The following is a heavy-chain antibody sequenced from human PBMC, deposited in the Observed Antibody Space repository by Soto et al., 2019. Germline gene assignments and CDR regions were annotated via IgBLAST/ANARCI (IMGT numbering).Heavy chain of an antibody. CDR1: GFSLTTSGVG. Sequence: QITLNESGPTVVRPTETLTLTCRFSGFSLTTSGVGVGWIRQSPGKAPEWLALIYWDDDKRYSASLKSRLTITKDTSNNQVVLTVSDLDRTDTATYYCAHRVLRTVFGLVTTTAIYFDFWGQGTPVAVSS. CDR2: IYWDDDK. V-gene: IGHV2-5*02. J-gene: IGHJ4*02. CDR3: AHRVLRTVFGLVTTTAIYFDF. D-gene: IGHD3-3*01.